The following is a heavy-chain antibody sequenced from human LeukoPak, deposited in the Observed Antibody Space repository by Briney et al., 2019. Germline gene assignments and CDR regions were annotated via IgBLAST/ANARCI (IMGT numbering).Heavy chain of an antibody. CDR3: AKLGGPGTYWPFDY. CDR1: GFTFSSYA. CDR2: ISGSGGGS. D-gene: IGHD3-10*01. Sequence: GGSLRLSCAASGFTFSSYAMSWVRQAPGKGLEWVSSISGSGGGSYYADSVKGRFTISRDNSKNTLFLQMNSLRAEDTAVYYCAKLGGPGTYWPFDYWGQGTLVTVSS. V-gene: IGHV3-23*01. J-gene: IGHJ4*02.